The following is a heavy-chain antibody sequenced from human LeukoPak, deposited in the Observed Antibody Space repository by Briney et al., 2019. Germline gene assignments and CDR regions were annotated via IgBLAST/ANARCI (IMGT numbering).Heavy chain of an antibody. CDR1: GFTFSSYA. CDR3: VKDTNNPGVAGGDY. V-gene: IGHV3-64D*06. D-gene: IGHD6-19*01. Sequence: GGSLRLSCAASGFTFSSYAMSWVRQAPGKGLEFVSSISSNGISTYYADSVKGRFTISRDNSKNTLYLQMSSLRAEDTAVYYCVKDTNNPGVAGGDYWGQGTLVTVSS. CDR2: ISSNGIST. J-gene: IGHJ4*02.